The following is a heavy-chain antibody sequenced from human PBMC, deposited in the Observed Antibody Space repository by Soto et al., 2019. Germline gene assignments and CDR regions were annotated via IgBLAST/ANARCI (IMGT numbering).Heavy chain of an antibody. Sequence: ASVKVSCKASGGTFSSYAISWVRQAPGQGLEWMGGIIPIFGTANYAQKFQGRVTITADESTSTAYMELSSLRSEDTAVYYGAREPPAGSYAYYYYYGMDVWGQGTTVTVSS. CDR1: GGTFSSYA. CDR3: AREPPAGSYAYYYYYGMDV. D-gene: IGHD3-16*01. V-gene: IGHV1-69*13. J-gene: IGHJ6*02. CDR2: IIPIFGTA.